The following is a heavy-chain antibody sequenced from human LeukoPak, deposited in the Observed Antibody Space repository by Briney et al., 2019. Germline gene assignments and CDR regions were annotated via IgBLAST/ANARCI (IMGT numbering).Heavy chain of an antibody. CDR2: ISSSGSTI. V-gene: IGHV3-11*04. J-gene: IGHJ6*03. Sequence: SGGSLRLSCAASGSTFSDYYMSWIRQAPGKGLEWVSYISSSGSTIYYADSVKGRFTISRDNAKNSLYLQMNSLRAEDTAVYYCARDGQQLWYYYYMDVWGKGTTVTVSS. D-gene: IGHD6-13*01. CDR3: ARDGQQLWYYYYMDV. CDR1: GSTFSDYY.